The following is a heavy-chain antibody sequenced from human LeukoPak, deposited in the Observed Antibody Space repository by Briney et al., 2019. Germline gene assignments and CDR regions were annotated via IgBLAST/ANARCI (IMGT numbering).Heavy chain of an antibody. Sequence: SETLSLTCAVYGGSFSGYYWSWIRQPPGKGLEWIGEINHSGSTNYNPSLKSRVTISVDTSKNQFSLKLSSVTAADTAVYYCARMGIRYSSSWYGGPSNWFDPWGQGTLVTVSS. D-gene: IGHD6-13*01. J-gene: IGHJ5*02. CDR3: ARMGIRYSSSWYGGPSNWFDP. CDR2: INHSGST. V-gene: IGHV4-34*01. CDR1: GGSFSGYY.